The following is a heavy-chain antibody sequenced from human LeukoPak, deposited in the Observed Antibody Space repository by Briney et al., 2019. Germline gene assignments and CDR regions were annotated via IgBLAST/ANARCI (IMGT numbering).Heavy chain of an antibody. Sequence: SEALSLTCTVSGGSISGNAWSCIRQPPGKGLEWIWYIYTSGSTASNPSLKSRISIYVDTSNSQSSLKLSSVTAADTAVYYGAKRNYDLLTGYYQGGHYSYYYMDLWGKGTTVTVSS. CDR3: AKRNYDLLTGYYQGGHYSYYYMDL. CDR1: GGSISGNA. D-gene: IGHD3-9*01. CDR2: IYTSGST. J-gene: IGHJ6*03. V-gene: IGHV4-4*08.